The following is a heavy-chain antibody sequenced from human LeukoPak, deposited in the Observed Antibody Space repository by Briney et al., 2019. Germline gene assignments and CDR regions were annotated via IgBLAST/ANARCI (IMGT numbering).Heavy chain of an antibody. CDR3: ARGTERWLQLGDFDY. D-gene: IGHD5-24*01. J-gene: IGHJ4*02. Sequence: GGSLRLSCAASGFTFSSYAMHWVRQAPGKGLEWVAVISYDGSNKYYADSVKGRFTISRDNTKNTLYLQMNSLRAEDTAVYYCARGTERWLQLGDFDYWGQGILVTVSS. V-gene: IGHV3-30-3*01. CDR2: ISYDGSNK. CDR1: GFTFSSYA.